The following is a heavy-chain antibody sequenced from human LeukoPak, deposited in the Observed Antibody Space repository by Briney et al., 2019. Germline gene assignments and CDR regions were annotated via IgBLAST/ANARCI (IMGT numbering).Heavy chain of an antibody. CDR2: INSDGSST. J-gene: IGHJ4*02. D-gene: IGHD5-18*01. CDR3: ARLSGYSYGGGY. V-gene: IGHV3-74*01. CDR1: GFTFSSYW. Sequence: GGSLRLSCAASGFTFSSYWMHWVRQAPGKGLVWVSRINSDGSSTSYADSVRGRFTISRDNAKNTLYLQMNSLRAEDTAVYYCARLSGYSYGGGYWGQGTLVTASS.